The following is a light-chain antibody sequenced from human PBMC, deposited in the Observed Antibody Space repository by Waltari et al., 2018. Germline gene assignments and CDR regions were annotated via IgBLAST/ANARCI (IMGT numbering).Light chain of an antibody. CDR3: RQGYSSPWT. V-gene: IGKV1-39*01. CDR1: QTISTY. Sequence: DIQLTQSPSSLSAFVGDRVSITCRASQTISTYLNWYQQKPGRAPKLLIFAASPVQSGTPSRFCGSGSGTDFTLTISSLQREEFAIYYCRQGYSSPWTFSQGTNVEIK. CDR2: AAS. J-gene: IGKJ1*01.